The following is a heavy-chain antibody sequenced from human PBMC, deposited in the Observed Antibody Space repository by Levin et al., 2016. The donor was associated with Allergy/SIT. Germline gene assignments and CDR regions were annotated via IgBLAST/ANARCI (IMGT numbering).Heavy chain of an antibody. CDR1: GGSISSYY. J-gene: IGHJ6*02. Sequence: SETLSLTCTVSGGSISSYYWSWIRQPAGKGLEWIGRIYTSGSTNYNPSLKSRVTMSVDTSKNQFSLKLSSVTAADTAVYYCARQWTPQRGYYYGMDVWGQGTTVTVSS. CDR3: ARQWTPQRGYYYGMDV. CDR2: IYTSGST. V-gene: IGHV4-4*07. D-gene: IGHD2-2*01.